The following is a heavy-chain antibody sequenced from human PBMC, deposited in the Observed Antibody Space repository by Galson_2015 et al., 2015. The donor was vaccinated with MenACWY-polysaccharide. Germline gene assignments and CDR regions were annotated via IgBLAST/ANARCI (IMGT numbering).Heavy chain of an antibody. V-gene: IGHV3-7*01. CDR2: IKPDGSDK. D-gene: IGHD6-19*01. Sequence: SLRLSCAASGFTFSTYWMSWVRQAPGKGLEWVANIKPDGSDKYYVDSVKGRFTISRGNAKNSLYLQMNGLRAEDTAIFFCARATYNGGWYPDYFDYWGQGALVTVSS. CDR3: ARATYNGGWYPDYFDY. CDR1: GFTFSTYW. J-gene: IGHJ4*02.